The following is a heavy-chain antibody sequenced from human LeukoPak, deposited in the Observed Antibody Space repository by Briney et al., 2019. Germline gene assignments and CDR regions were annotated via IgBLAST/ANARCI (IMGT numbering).Heavy chain of an antibody. V-gene: IGHV1-2*02. D-gene: IGHD6-6*01. J-gene: IGHJ5*02. Sequence: ASVKVSCKASGYTFTGYYMHWVRQAPGQGLEWMGWINPNSGGTNYAQKLQGRVTMTRDTSISTAYMELSRLRSDDTAVYYCARDRGSSWSVWFDPWGQGTLVTVSS. CDR1: GYTFTGYY. CDR2: INPNSGGT. CDR3: ARDRGSSWSVWFDP.